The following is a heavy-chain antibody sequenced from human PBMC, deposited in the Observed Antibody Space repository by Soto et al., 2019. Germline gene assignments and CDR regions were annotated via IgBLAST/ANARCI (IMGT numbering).Heavy chain of an antibody. CDR1: GGSISSYY. CDR2: IYYSGST. J-gene: IGHJ6*02. V-gene: IGHV4-59*01. Sequence: PSETLSLTCTVSGGSISSYYWSWIRQPPGKGLEWIGYIYYSGSTNYNPSLKSRVTISVDTSKNQFSLKLSSVTAADTAVYYCARVTGLLWFGELLESGGMDVWGQGTTVT. D-gene: IGHD3-10*01. CDR3: ARVTGLLWFGELLESGGMDV.